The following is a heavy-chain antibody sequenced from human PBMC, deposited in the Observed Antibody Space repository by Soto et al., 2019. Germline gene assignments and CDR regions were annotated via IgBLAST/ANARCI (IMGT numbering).Heavy chain of an antibody. CDR1: GGSFDGYY. Sequence: SETLSLTCALYGGSFDGYYWSWIRQSPVKGLEWIGEIHHSGSTKYNPSLKGRVSLSVDTSTKQFSLKMTSMTAADRGVYYCVRGVDSWSGYLFWGQVTPFTVSS. D-gene: IGHD3-3*01. CDR3: VRGVDSWSGYLF. CDR2: IHHSGST. J-gene: IGHJ4*02. V-gene: IGHV4-34*01.